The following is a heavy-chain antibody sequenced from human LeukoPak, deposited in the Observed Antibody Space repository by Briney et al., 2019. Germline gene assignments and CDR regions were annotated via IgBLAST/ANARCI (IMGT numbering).Heavy chain of an antibody. D-gene: IGHD6-13*01. J-gene: IGHJ4*02. CDR1: GFTFSSNG. V-gene: IGHV3-30*02. CDR2: TRYDGSNK. Sequence: PAGSLTLSCAASGFTFSSNGMHWVRQAQGKGLEWVAFTRYDGSNKYYADSVKGRFTISRDNSKNTLYLQMNSLRAEDTAVYYCAKDGYLEAAAGTYDFDYWGQGTLVTVSS. CDR3: AKDGYLEAAAGTYDFDY.